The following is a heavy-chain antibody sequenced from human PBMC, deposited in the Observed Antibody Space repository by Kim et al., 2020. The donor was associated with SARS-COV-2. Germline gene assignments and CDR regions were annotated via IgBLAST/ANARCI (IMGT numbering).Heavy chain of an antibody. CDR3: ENGYGDYGDYYYYGMDV. J-gene: IGHJ6*02. Sequence: GGSLRLSCAASGFTFSSYGMHWVRQAPGKGLEWVAVISYDGSNKYYADSVKGRFTISRDNSKNTLYLQMNSLRAEDTAVYYCENGYGDYGDYYYYGMDVWGQGTTVTVSS. D-gene: IGHD4-17*01. CDR1: GFTFSSYG. V-gene: IGHV3-30*18. CDR2: ISYDGSNK.